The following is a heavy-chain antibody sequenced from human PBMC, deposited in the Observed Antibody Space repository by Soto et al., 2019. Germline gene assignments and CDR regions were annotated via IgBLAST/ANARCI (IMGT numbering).Heavy chain of an antibody. J-gene: IGHJ5*02. CDR2: IYHSGST. CDR3: ARVPDR. D-gene: IGHD2-2*01. CDR1: GGSFSCYS. V-gene: IGHV4-30-2*01. Sequence: SETLSLTCAAYGGSFSCYSWSWIRQPPGKGLEWIGYIYHSGSTYYNPSLKSRVTISVDRSKNQFSLKLSSVTAADTAVYYCARVPDRWGQGTLVTVSS.